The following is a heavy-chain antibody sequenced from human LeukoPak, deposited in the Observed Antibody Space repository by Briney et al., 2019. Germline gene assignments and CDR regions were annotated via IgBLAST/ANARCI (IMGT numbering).Heavy chain of an antibody. CDR2: IYYSGST. V-gene: IGHV4-39*01. D-gene: IGHD6-13*01. J-gene: IGHJ4*02. CDR1: GGSISSSSYY. CDR3: ARQQLAPRLFDY. Sequence: SETLSLTCTVSGGSISSSSYYWGWIRQPPGKGLEWIGSIYYSGSTYYNPSLKSRVTISVDTSKNQFSLKLSSVTAADTAVYYCARQQLAPRLFDYWGQGTLVTVSS.